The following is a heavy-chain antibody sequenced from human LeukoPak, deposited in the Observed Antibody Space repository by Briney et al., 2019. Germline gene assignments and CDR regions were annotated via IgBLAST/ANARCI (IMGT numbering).Heavy chain of an antibody. CDR2: ISAYNGNT. D-gene: IGHD2-15*01. CDR1: GYTFTSYG. Sequence: ASVKVSCKASGYTFTSYGISWVRQAPGQGLEWMGWISAYNGNTSYAQKLQGRATMTTDTSTSTAYMELRSLRSDDTAVYYCARVKRGIKFSPHALVAVADTKWGPNWFDPWGQGTLVTVSS. V-gene: IGHV1-18*01. J-gene: IGHJ5*02. CDR3: ARVKRGIKFSPHALVAVADTKWGPNWFDP.